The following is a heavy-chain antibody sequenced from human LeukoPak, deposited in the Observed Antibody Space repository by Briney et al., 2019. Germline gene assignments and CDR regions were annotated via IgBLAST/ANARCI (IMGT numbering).Heavy chain of an antibody. CDR2: IDWDDDK. D-gene: IGHD6-13*01. Sequence: SGPTLVNPTQTLTLTCTFSGFSLSASGMCVNWIRQPPGKALEWLARIDWDDDKHYSTSLKTRLTISKDTSKNQVVLIMTNMDPVDTATYYCARNLIAATGAFEYWGQGTLVTVSS. CDR1: GFSLSASGMC. V-gene: IGHV2-70*11. CDR3: ARNLIAATGAFEY. J-gene: IGHJ4*02.